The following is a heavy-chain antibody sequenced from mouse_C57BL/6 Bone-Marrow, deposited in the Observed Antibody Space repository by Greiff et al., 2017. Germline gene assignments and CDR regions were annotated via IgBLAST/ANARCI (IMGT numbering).Heavy chain of an antibody. CDR1: GYTFTSYW. V-gene: IGHV1-69*01. D-gene: IGHD1-1*01. CDR2: IDPSDSYT. CDR3: ARADYYGPWDFDV. J-gene: IGHJ1*03. Sequence: VQLQQPGAELVMPGASVKLSCKASGYTFTSYWMHWVKQRPGQGLEWIGEIDPSDSYTNYNQKFKGKSTLTVDKSSSTAYMQLSSLTSEDSAVYYCARADYYGPWDFDVWGTGTTVTVSS.